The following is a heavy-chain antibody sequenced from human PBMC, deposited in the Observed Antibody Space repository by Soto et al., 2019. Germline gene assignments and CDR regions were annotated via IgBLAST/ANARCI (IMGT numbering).Heavy chain of an antibody. J-gene: IGHJ4*01. V-gene: IGHV4-31*03. Sequence: QVQLQESGPGLVEPSQTLSLTCTVSAVSISNDGYFWTWIRQRPGKGPEWIGYISNSGSSFSNPALRSRLAFSIDTSKNQFSLKLTSMTAADTAIDYCASRVPRRSYFGVFDYWGHGTLVTVSS. CDR2: ISNSGSS. CDR1: AVSISNDGYF. D-gene: IGHD1-26*01. CDR3: ASRVPRRSYFGVFDY.